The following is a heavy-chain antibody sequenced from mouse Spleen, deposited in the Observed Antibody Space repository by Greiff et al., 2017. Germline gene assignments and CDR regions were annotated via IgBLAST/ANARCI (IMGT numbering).Heavy chain of an antibody. Sequence: DVKLQESGGGLVKPGGSLKLSCAASGFTFSSYAMSWVRQTPEKRLEWVATISSGGSYTYYPDSVKGRFTISRDNAKNTLYLQMSSLRSEDTAMYYCATSFTTVVARYWYFDVWGAGTTVTVSS. CDR1: GFTFSSYA. D-gene: IGHD1-1*01. V-gene: IGHV5-9-1*01. CDR3: ATSFTTVVARYWYFDV. CDR2: ISSGGSYT. J-gene: IGHJ1*01.